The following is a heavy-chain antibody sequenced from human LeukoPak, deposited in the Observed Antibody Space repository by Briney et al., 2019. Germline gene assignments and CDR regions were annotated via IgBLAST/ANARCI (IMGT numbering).Heavy chain of an antibody. CDR1: GFTFSSYS. CDR2: ISSSSSTI. J-gene: IGHJ5*02. Sequence: GGSLRLSCAASGFTFSSYSMSWVRQAPGKGLEWVSYISSSSSTIYYADSVKGRFTISRDNAKNSLYLQMNSLRAEDTDVYYCAKELISMVGGVLNWFDPWGQGTLVTVSS. CDR3: AKELISMVGGVLNWFDP. V-gene: IGHV3-48*01. D-gene: IGHD3-10*01.